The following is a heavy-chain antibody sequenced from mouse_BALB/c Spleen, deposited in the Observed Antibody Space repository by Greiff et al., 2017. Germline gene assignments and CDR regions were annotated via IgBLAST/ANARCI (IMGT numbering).Heavy chain of an antibody. CDR1: GFTFSSFG. CDR2: ISSGSSTI. J-gene: IGHJ2*01. D-gene: IGHD2-14*01. V-gene: IGHV5-17*02. Sequence: DVKLVESGGGLVQPGGSRKLSCAASGFTFSSFGMHWVRQAPEKGLEWVAYISSGSSTIYYADTVKGRFTISRDNPKNTLFLQMTSLRSEDTAMYYCARDRYDDGGYFDYWGQGTTLTVSS. CDR3: ARDRYDDGGYFDY.